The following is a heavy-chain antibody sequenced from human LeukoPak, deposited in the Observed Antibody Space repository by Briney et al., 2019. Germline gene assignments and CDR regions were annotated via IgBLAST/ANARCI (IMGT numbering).Heavy chain of an antibody. CDR3: ARLGSSSGYYYYMDV. Sequence: SETRSLTCTVSGGSISSYYWSWIRQPPGKGLEWIGYIYYSGSTNYNPSLKSRVTISVDTSKNQFSLKLSSVTAAGTAVYYCARLGSSSGYYYYMDVWGKGTTVTVSS. CDR2: IYYSGST. J-gene: IGHJ6*03. D-gene: IGHD6-6*01. CDR1: GGSISSYY. V-gene: IGHV4-59*08.